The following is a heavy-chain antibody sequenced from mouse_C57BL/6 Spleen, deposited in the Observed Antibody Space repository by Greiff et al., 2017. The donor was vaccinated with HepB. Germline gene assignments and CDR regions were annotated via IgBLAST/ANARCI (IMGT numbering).Heavy chain of an antibody. J-gene: IGHJ3*01. Sequence: QVHVKQSGAELVKPGASVKISCKASGYAFSSYWMNWVKQRPGKGLEWIGQIYPGDGDTNYNGKFKGKATLTADKSSSTAYMQLSSLTSEDSAVYFCASETPLLRAWFAYWGQGTLVTVSA. D-gene: IGHD2-10*01. V-gene: IGHV1-80*01. CDR1: GYAFSSYW. CDR2: IYPGDGDT. CDR3: ASETPLLRAWFAY.